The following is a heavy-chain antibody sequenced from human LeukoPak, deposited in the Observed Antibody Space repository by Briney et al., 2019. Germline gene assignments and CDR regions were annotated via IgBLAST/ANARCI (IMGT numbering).Heavy chain of an antibody. CDR2: ISYDGSNK. V-gene: IGHV3-30*01. Sequence: PGRSLRLSCAASGFTFSSYAMHWVRQAPGKGLEWAGVISYDGSNKHYADSVKGRFTISRDNSKNTLYLQMNSLRAEDTAVYYCASGDTGIDYWGQGTLVTVSS. CDR1: GFTFSSYA. D-gene: IGHD1-1*01. J-gene: IGHJ4*02. CDR3: ASGDTGIDY.